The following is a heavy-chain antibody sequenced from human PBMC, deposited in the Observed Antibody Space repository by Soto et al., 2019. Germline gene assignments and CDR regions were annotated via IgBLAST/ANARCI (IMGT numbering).Heavy chain of an antibody. V-gene: IGHV4-59*11. CDR1: GVSLTSHY. D-gene: IGHD3-22*01. CDR3: ARLRDRSGTASIYNGMDV. J-gene: IGHJ6*02. Sequence: SETPSLTCRVSGVSLTSHYWTWIRQSPGKGLEWIGYIYYSGSTNYSPSLKSRLTMSIDTPSNQFSLNLSSVAAADTAIYYCARLRDRSGTASIYNGMDVWGPGTMVTVSS. CDR2: IYYSGST.